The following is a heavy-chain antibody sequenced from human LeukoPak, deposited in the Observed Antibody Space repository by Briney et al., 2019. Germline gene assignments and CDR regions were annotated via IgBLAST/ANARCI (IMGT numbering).Heavy chain of an antibody. CDR1: GFTFSSYG. Sequence: PGGSLRLSCAASGFTFSSYGMHWVRQAPGKGLEWVAFIRYDGSNKYYADSVKGRFTISRDNSKNTLYLQMNSLRAEDTAVYYCARGRSYCSGGSCYFNHYYYYYMDVWGKGTTVTISS. D-gene: IGHD2-15*01. CDR2: IRYDGSNK. CDR3: ARGRSYCSGGSCYFNHYYYYYMDV. V-gene: IGHV3-30*02. J-gene: IGHJ6*03.